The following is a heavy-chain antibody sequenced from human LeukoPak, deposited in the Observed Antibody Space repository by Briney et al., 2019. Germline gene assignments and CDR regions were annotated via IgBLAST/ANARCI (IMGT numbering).Heavy chain of an antibody. D-gene: IGHD3-10*01. Sequence: QALSRTCAIPGDSVSSTNAAWNWLRQSPSRGLEWLGRTYFRSKWYNDYAPSVERRITVNPDTARNQVSLHLRFVTPEDTAIYYCAKGRGSGFFDLWGQGTVVTVSS. V-gene: IGHV6-1*01. CDR3: AKGRGSGFFDL. J-gene: IGHJ3*01. CDR2: TYFRSKWYN. CDR1: GDSVSSTNAA.